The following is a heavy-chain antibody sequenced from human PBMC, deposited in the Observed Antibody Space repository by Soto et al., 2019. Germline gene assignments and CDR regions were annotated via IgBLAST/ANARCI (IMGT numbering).Heavy chain of an antibody. CDR2: IYYSGST. CDR3: ARGRYSGYANFDY. J-gene: IGHJ4*02. CDR1: GGSISSYY. Sequence: PSETLSLTCTVSGGSISSYYWSWIRQPPGKGLEWIGYIYYSGSTNYNPSLKSRVTISVDTSKNQFSLKLSSVTAADTAVYYCARGRYSGYANFDYWGQGTLVTVSS. D-gene: IGHD5-12*01. V-gene: IGHV4-59*08.